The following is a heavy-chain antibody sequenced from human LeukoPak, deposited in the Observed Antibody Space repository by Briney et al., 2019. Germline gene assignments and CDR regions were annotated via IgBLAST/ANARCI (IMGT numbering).Heavy chain of an antibody. CDR1: GFTFSTYW. Sequence: GGSLRLSCAVSGFTFSTYWMSWVRQAPGKGLEWVSAISGSGGSTYYADSVKGRFTISRDNSKNTLYLQMNSLRAEDTAVYYCAKNGVVGATLVDYWGQGTLVTVSS. D-gene: IGHD1-26*01. CDR3: AKNGVVGATLVDY. CDR2: ISGSGGST. J-gene: IGHJ4*02. V-gene: IGHV3-23*01.